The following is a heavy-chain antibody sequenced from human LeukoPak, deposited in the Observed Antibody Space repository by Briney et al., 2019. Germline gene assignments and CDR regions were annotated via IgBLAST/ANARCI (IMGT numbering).Heavy chain of an antibody. D-gene: IGHD5-12*01. CDR3: ARRAYTGYVFDS. CDR1: GDSISTYY. Sequence: SETLSLTCTVSGDSISTYYWSWIRQPPGKGLEWIGYIYYSGTTNYNPSLKSRVTISVDTSKNQFSLKVHSVTAADTAVYYCARRAYTGYVFDSWGQGTLVTVSS. J-gene: IGHJ4*02. CDR2: IYYSGTT. V-gene: IGHV4-59*08.